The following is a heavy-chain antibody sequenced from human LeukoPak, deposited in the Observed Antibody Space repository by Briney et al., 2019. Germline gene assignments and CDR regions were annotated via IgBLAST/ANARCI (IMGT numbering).Heavy chain of an antibody. CDR1: GFTFSSYW. CDR3: ARDQAAAGSYYYYYYMDV. CDR2: IKQDGSEK. J-gene: IGHJ6*03. D-gene: IGHD6-13*01. Sequence: GGSLRLSCAASGFTFSSYWMSWVRQAPGKGLEWVANIKQDGSEKYYVDSVKGRFTISRDHAKNSLYLQMNSLRAEDTAVYYCARDQAAAGSYYYYYYMDVWGKGTTVTVSS. V-gene: IGHV3-7*01.